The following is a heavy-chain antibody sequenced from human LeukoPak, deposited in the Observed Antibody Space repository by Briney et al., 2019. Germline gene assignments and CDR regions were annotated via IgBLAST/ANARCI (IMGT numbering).Heavy chain of an antibody. V-gene: IGHV4-59*01. J-gene: IGHJ3*02. CDR1: GDSMISYY. Sequence: SETLSLTCTVSGDSMISYYWSWIRQPPGKGLEWIGYIHYSGSTNYNPSLKSRVTISVDTSKTQFSLKLSSVTAADTAMYYCARAPLALIVFDIWGQGTMVTVSS. CDR3: ARAPLALIVFDI. D-gene: IGHD2-21*01. CDR2: IHYSGST.